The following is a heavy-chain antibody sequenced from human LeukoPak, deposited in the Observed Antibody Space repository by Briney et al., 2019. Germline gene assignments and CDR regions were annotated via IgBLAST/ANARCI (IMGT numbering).Heavy chain of an antibody. V-gene: IGHV4-59*01. CDR2: IYYSGST. D-gene: IGHD1-14*01. CDR1: GASISSYY. CDR3: AREPAPRYYYGMDV. Sequence: SETLSLTCTVSGASISSYYWSWIRQPPGKGLEWIGYIYYSGSTNYNPSLKSRVTISVDTSKKQFSLRLSSVTAADTAVYYCAREPAPRYYYGMDVWGQGTTVTVSS. J-gene: IGHJ6*02.